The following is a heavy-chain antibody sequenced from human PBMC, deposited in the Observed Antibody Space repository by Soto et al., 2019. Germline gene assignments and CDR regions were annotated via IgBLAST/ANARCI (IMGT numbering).Heavy chain of an antibody. Sequence: SQTLSLTCTFSGGSISSSSYYWGWIRQPPGKGLEWIGSIYYSGSTYYNPSLKSRVTISVDTSKNQFSLKLSSVTAADTAVYYCARRQVLGWFDPWGQGTLVTVSS. CDR2: IYYSGST. V-gene: IGHV4-39*01. CDR3: ARRQVLGWFDP. CDR1: GGSISSSSYY. D-gene: IGHD3-10*01. J-gene: IGHJ5*02.